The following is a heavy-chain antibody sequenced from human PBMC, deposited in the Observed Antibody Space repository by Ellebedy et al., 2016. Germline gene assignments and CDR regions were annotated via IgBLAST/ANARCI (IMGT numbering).Heavy chain of an antibody. D-gene: IGHD6-13*01. J-gene: IGHJ4*02. CDR3: ARLVSYAAVN. Sequence: GESLKISCAASGFTFSSHWMHWVRQAPGKGLEWVSSISSSSSYIYYADSVKGRFTISRDNAKNSLYLQMNSLRDEDTAVYYCARLVSYAAVNWGQGALVTVSS. V-gene: IGHV3-21*01. CDR2: ISSSSSYI. CDR1: GFTFSSHW.